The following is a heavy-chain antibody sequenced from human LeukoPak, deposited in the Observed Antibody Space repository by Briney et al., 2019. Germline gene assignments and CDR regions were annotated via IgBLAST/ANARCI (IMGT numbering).Heavy chain of an antibody. V-gene: IGHV4-38-2*02. J-gene: IGHJ6*02. Sequence: PSETLSLTCTVSGYSISSAYFWGWIRQPPGKGLEWIGSIYHSETTSYNPSLRSRVTISVDTSRNLFSLKLSSVTAADTAVYYCARTLDCSSSSCSYGMDVWGQGTTVTVPS. CDR1: GYSISSAYF. CDR3: ARTLDCSSSSCSYGMDV. D-gene: IGHD2-15*01. CDR2: IYHSETT.